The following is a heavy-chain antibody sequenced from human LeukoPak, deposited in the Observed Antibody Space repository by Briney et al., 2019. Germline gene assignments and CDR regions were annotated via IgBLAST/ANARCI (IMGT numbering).Heavy chain of an antibody. CDR3: AKERVEGASWFDP. CDR2: ISWNSGSI. CDR1: GFTFDDYG. V-gene: IGHV3-20*04. Sequence: PGGSLRLSCAASGFTFDDYGMSWVRQAPGKGLEWVSGISWNSGSIGYADSVKGRFTISRDNAKNSLYLQMNSLRAEDTALYYCAKERVEGASWFDPWGQGTLVTVSS. D-gene: IGHD2-21*01. J-gene: IGHJ5*02.